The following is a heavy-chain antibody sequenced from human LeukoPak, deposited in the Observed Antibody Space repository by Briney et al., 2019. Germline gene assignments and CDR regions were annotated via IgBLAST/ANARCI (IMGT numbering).Heavy chain of an antibody. D-gene: IGHD3-16*01. V-gene: IGHV3-73*01. CDR3: TGGTG. J-gene: IGHJ4*02. CDR2: IRSKANNYET. Sequence: GGSLRLSCATSGCSFSNSTIRWVRQPSGKGLEWVGRIRSKANNYETTYDASVKGTFTMSRDESKSKAYLQMTSLKTEDTAVYYCTGGTGGGQGTLVTVSS. CDR1: GCSFSNST.